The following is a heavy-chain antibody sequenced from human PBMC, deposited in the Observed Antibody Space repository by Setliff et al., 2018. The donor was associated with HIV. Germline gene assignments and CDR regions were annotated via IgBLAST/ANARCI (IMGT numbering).Heavy chain of an antibody. CDR2: IIPIFGTA. Sequence: ASVKVSCKASGGTFSSYAISWVRQAPGQGLEWMGGIIPIFGTANYAQKFQGRVTITADESTSTAYMELNSLRSEDTAVYYCARDGYYYDSSAFFEGYSYYYMDVWGKGTTVTVSS. D-gene: IGHD3-22*01. J-gene: IGHJ6*03. CDR1: GGTFSSYA. V-gene: IGHV1-69*13. CDR3: ARDGYYYDSSAFFEGYSYYYMDV.